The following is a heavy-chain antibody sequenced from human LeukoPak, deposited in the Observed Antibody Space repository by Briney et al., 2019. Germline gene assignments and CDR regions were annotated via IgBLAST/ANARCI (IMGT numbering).Heavy chain of an antibody. Sequence: PGGSLRLSCAAPGFTFSSYAMSWVRQAPGKGLEWVSAISGSGGSTYYADSVKGRFTISRDNSKNTLYLQMNSLRAEDTAVYYRATGYSGYGVGDSVDYWGQGTLVTVSS. CDR1: GFTFSSYA. V-gene: IGHV3-23*01. CDR3: ATGYSGYGVGDSVDY. D-gene: IGHD5-12*01. CDR2: ISGSGGST. J-gene: IGHJ4*02.